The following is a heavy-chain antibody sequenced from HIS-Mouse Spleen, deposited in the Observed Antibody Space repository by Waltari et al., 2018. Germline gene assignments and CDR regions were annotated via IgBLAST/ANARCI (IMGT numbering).Heavy chain of an antibody. Sequence: QLQLQESGPGLVTPSETLSLTCTVSGGSISIRRYYCAWIRQPPGKGLEWIGSIYYSGSTYYNPSLKSRVTISVDTSKNQFSLKLSSVTAADTTVYYCAREIPYSSSWYDWYFDLWGQGTLVTVSS. CDR2: IYYSGST. D-gene: IGHD6-13*01. CDR3: AREIPYSSSWYDWYFDL. V-gene: IGHV4-39*07. CDR1: GGSISIRRYY. J-gene: IGHJ2*01.